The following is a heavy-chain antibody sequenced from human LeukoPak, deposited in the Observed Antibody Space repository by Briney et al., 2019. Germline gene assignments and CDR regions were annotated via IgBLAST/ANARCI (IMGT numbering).Heavy chain of an antibody. CDR2: ISSSGSTI. CDR3: ARADSGSYFGTHFDY. CDR1: GFTFSSYE. D-gene: IGHD1-26*01. Sequence: GGSLRLSCAASGFTFSSYEMNWVRQAPGKGLEWVPYISSSGSTIYYADSVKGRFTISRDNAKNSLYLQMNSLRAEDTAVYYCARADSGSYFGTHFDYWGQGTLVTVSS. J-gene: IGHJ4*02. V-gene: IGHV3-48*03.